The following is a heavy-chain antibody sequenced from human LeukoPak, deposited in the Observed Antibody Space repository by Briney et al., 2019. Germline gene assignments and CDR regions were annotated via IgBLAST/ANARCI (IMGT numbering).Heavy chain of an antibody. Sequence: SETLSLTCTASVASLSRYYWSWIRQPAGKGLEWIGRIYISDNARYNPSLEGRATLSIDTSKKQNSLTLRSVTAADTAVYYCARDRDIAADGMEGGDAFDIWGPGTMVTVSP. CDR3: ARDRDIAADGMEGGDAFDI. J-gene: IGHJ3*02. D-gene: IGHD6-13*01. V-gene: IGHV4-4*07. CDR2: IYISDNA. CDR1: VASLSRYY.